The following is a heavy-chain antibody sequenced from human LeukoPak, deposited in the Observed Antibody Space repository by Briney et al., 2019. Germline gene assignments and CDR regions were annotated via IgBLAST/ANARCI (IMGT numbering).Heavy chain of an antibody. J-gene: IGHJ4*02. D-gene: IGHD3-3*01. CDR3: ARVIFGVVTYFDY. CDR2: IYYSGST. CDR1: GGSISSGGYY. Sequence: SETLSLTCTVSGGSISSGGYYWSWIRQHPGKGLEWIGYIYYSGSTYYNPSLKSRVTISVDTSKNQFSLKLSSVAAADTAVYYCARVIFGVVTYFDYWGQGTLVTVSS. V-gene: IGHV4-31*03.